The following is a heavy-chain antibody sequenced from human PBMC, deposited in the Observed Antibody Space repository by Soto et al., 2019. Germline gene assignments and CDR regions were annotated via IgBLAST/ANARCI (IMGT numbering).Heavy chain of an antibody. CDR1: GFTFSSYA. V-gene: IGHV3-23*01. CDR3: AKDPLGITGTTDYFDY. D-gene: IGHD1-7*01. CDR2: ISGSGGST. J-gene: IGHJ4*02. Sequence: EVQLLESGGGLVQPGGSLRLSCAASGFTFSSYAMSWVRQAPGKGLEWVSAISGSGGSTYYADSVKGRFTISRDNSKNTLYLQMNSLRVDDTAVYYCAKDPLGITGTTDYFDYWGQGTLVTVSS.